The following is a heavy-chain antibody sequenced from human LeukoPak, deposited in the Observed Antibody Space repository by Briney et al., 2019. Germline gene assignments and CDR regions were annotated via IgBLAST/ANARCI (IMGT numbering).Heavy chain of an antibody. CDR2: IYHSRST. Sequence: PSETLSLTCAVSGYSISSGYYWGWIRQPPGKGLEWIGSIYHSRSTYYNPSLKSRVTISVDTSKNQFSLKLSSVTAADTAVYYCASSPSYSVSSFDYWGQGTLVTVSS. J-gene: IGHJ4*02. D-gene: IGHD2-21*01. CDR1: GYSISSGYY. V-gene: IGHV4-38-2*01. CDR3: ASSPSYSVSSFDY.